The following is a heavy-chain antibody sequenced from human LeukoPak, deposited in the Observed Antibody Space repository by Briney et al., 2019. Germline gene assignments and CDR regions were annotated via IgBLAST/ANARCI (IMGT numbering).Heavy chain of an antibody. V-gene: IGHV3-30*18. D-gene: IGHD2-21*02. CDR3: ANLLSGDSNFDY. J-gene: IGHJ4*02. Sequence: GGSLRLSCAASGFTFSSYGMHWVRQAPGKGLEWVAVISYDGSNKYYADSVKGRFTISRDNSKNTLYLQMNSLRAEDTAVYYCANLLSGDSNFDYWGQGTLLTVSS. CDR1: GFTFSSYG. CDR2: ISYDGSNK.